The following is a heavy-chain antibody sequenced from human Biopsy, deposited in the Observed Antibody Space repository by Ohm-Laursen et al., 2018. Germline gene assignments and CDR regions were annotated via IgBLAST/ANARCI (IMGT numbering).Heavy chain of an antibody. Sequence: SLRLSCSASGFTFHTYAMNWVRQAPGKGLEWVAHIDVSDYNTYYADSVGGRFTISRDNSKHMVHLEINSLTADDTAVYYCVKQWGGYNFDSWGQGTLVTVSS. CDR2: IDVSDYNT. D-gene: IGHD1-14*01. V-gene: IGHV3-23*01. CDR1: GFTFHTYA. J-gene: IGHJ5*01. CDR3: VKQWGGYNFDS.